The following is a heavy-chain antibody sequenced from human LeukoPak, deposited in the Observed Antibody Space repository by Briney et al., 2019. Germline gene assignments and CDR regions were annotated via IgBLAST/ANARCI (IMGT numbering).Heavy chain of an antibody. V-gene: IGHV3-53*01. Sequence: GGSLRLSCAASGFTVSNNYMSCVRQAPGKGLEWVSVIYSGGSTYYADSVKGRCTISRDNSKNTLFLQMNNLRAEDTAVYYCARDALTHCDYWGQGTLVTVSS. CDR3: ARDALTHCDY. CDR2: IYSGGST. J-gene: IGHJ4*02. D-gene: IGHD4/OR15-4a*01. CDR1: GFTVSNNY.